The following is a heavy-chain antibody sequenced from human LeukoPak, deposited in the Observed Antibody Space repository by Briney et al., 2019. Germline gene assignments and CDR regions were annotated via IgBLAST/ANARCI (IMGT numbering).Heavy chain of an antibody. CDR3: ARQLDYGGNSDWSNWFDP. V-gene: IGHV3-21*01. D-gene: IGHD4-23*01. CDR2: ISSSSSYI. J-gene: IGHJ5*02. CDR1: GFTFSSYS. Sequence: GGSLRLSCAASGFTFSSYSMNWVRQTPGKGLEWVSSISSSSSYIYYADSVKGRFTISRDNAKNSLYLQMNSLRAEDTAVYYCARQLDYGGNSDWSNWFDPWGQGTLVTVSS.